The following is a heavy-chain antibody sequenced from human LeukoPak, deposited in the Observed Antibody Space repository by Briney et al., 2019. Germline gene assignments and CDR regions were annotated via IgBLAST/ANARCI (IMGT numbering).Heavy chain of an antibody. CDR3: AKGYDDILTGLDY. CDR2: ISGSGATT. Sequence: GESLKISCAASGFTFSTYAMSWVRQAPGKGLEWVSSISGSGATTYYADSVKGRFTISRDNSKNTLYLQMNSLRGEDTAVYYCAKGYDDILTGLDYWGQGTLVTVSS. V-gene: IGHV3-23*01. D-gene: IGHD3-9*01. CDR1: GFTFSTYA. J-gene: IGHJ4*02.